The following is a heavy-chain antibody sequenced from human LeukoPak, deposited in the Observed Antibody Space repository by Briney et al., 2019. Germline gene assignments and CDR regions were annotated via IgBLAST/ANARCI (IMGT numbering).Heavy chain of an antibody. Sequence: SETLSLTCTVSGGSISSSSYYWGWIRQPPGKGLEWIGSIYYSGSTYYNPSLKSRVTISVDTSKNQFSLKLSSVTAADTAVYYCARDIGDTVYYYGSGSYYSGLNWFDPWGQGTLVTVSS. CDR2: IYYSGST. CDR3: ARDIGDTVYYYGSGSYYSGLNWFDP. V-gene: IGHV4-39*07. J-gene: IGHJ5*02. CDR1: GGSISSSSYY. D-gene: IGHD3-10*01.